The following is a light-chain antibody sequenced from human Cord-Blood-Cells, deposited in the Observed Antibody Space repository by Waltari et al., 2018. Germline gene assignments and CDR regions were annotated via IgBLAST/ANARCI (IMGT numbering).Light chain of an antibody. Sequence: QPALTHPASVSGSPGQSLTISCTGTSSDVGGYNYVSWYQQHPGKAPKLMIYDVSNRPSGVSNLFSGSKYGNTASLTISGLQAEDEADYYCSSYTSSSTVVFGGGTKLTVL. V-gene: IGLV2-14*01. CDR3: SSYTSSSTVV. J-gene: IGLJ2*01. CDR1: SSDVGGYNY. CDR2: DVS.